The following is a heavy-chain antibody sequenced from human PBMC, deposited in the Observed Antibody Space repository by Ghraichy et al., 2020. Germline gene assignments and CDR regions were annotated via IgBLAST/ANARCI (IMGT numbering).Heavy chain of an antibody. CDR1: GDSVSSNSAA. CDR3: ARRFTAMVLGGTDYYGMDV. CDR2: TYYRSKWYN. J-gene: IGHJ6*02. V-gene: IGHV6-1*01. D-gene: IGHD5-18*01. Sequence: SQTLSLTCAISGDSVSSNSAAWNWIRQSPSRGLEWLGRTYYRSKWYNDYAVSVKSRITINPDTSKNQFSLQLNSVTPEDPAVYYLARRFTAMVLGGTDYYGMDVWGQGTTVTVSS.